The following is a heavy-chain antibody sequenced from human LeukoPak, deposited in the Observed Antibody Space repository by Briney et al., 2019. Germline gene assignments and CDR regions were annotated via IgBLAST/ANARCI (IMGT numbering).Heavy chain of an antibody. Sequence: PGGSLRLSCAASGFTFSSYAMSWVRQAPGKGLEWVSSISSSSSYIYYADSVKGRFTISRDNAKNSLYLQMNSLRAEDTAVYYCARYYYDSSGPTGGGQGTLVTVSS. V-gene: IGHV3-21*01. D-gene: IGHD3-22*01. J-gene: IGHJ4*02. CDR3: ARYYYDSSGPTG. CDR2: ISSSSSYI. CDR1: GFTFSSYA.